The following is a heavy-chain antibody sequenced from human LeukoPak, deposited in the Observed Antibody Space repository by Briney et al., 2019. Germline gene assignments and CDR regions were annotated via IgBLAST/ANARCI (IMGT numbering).Heavy chain of an antibody. CDR1: GYTFTNHY. CDR2: INPGGGST. Sequence: ASVKVSCKASGYTFTNHYMHWVRQAPGQGLEWMGIINPGGGSTSCPQKFQGRVTMTRDTSTSTVYMELSSLRSEDTAFYFCARDEVAGTYYFDNWGQGTLVTVSS. CDR3: ARDEVAGTYYFDN. J-gene: IGHJ4*02. D-gene: IGHD6-19*01. V-gene: IGHV1-46*01.